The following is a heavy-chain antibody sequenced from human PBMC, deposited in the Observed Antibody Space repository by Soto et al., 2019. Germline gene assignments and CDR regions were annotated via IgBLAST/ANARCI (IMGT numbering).Heavy chain of an antibody. CDR2: IWYDGSNE. V-gene: IGHV3-33*01. D-gene: IGHD6-19*01. CDR3: TRRYSDGWYSDY. J-gene: IGHJ4*02. Sequence: QVQLVESGGGVVQPGRSLRLSCAASGFTFSGYGMHWVRQAPGKGLEWVAVIWYDGSNENYADSVKGRFTISRDNSKNPLYRQMSSLRAEDTAVYYCTRRYSDGWYSDYWGQGTLVTVSS. CDR1: GFTFSGYG.